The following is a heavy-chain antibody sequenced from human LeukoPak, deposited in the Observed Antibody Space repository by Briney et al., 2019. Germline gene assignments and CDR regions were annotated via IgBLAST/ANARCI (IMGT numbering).Heavy chain of an antibody. D-gene: IGHD5-18*01. CDR2: ISSNGGST. Sequence: PGGSLRLSCAASGFTFSSYAMHWVRQAPGKGLEYVSAISSNGGSTYYADSVKGRFTISRDNSKNTLYLQMSSLRAEDTAVYYCARPQNPEIYGYGAFDIWGQGTMVTVSS. J-gene: IGHJ3*02. V-gene: IGHV3-64D*09. CDR1: GFTFSSYA. CDR3: ARPQNPEIYGYGAFDI.